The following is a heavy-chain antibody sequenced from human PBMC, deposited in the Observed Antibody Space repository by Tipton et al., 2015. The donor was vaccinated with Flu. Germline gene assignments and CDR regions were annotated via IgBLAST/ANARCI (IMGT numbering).Heavy chain of an antibody. V-gene: IGHV4-39*07. CDR1: GVSISGSYYY. CDR2: IYYSGST. J-gene: IGHJ5*02. CDR3: AREVATIGGWFDP. D-gene: IGHD5-12*01. Sequence: TLSLTCTVSGVSISGSYYYWGWIRQPPGKGLEWIGSIYYSGSTYYNPSLKSRVTISVDTSKNQFSLKLSSVTAPDTAVSYCAREVATIGGWFDPWGQGTLVTVSA.